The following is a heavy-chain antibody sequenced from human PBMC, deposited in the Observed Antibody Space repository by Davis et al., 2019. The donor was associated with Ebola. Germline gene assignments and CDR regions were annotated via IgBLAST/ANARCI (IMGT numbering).Heavy chain of an antibody. V-gene: IGHV4-34*01. D-gene: IGHD2-15*01. CDR3: ARRNRYCSGGSCRNWFDP. CDR1: GGSISGYY. J-gene: IGHJ5*02. CDR2: INHSGST. Sequence: SETLSLTCTVSGGSISGYYWSWIRQPPGKGLEWIGEINHSGSTNYNPSLKSRVTISVDTSKNQFSLKLSSVTAADTAVYYCARRNRYCSGGSCRNWFDPWGQGTLVTVSS.